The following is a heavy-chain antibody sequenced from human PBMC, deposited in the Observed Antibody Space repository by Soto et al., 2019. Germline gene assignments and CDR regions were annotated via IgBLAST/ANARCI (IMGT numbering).Heavy chain of an antibody. CDR1: GGTFSSLG. V-gene: IGHV1-69*01. CDR3: ARDRSGPGNWNYDTFDL. D-gene: IGHD1-7*01. Sequence: QVQLVQSGAEVKKPGSSVKVSCTASGGTFSSLGISWVRQGTRQGLEWLGGFIPMFGTANYPQKFQGRVTLSANDSTTTAYMELSSLTSEDTAVYFCARDRSGPGNWNYDTFDLWGQGTLVTVSS. J-gene: IGHJ3*01. CDR2: FIPMFGTA.